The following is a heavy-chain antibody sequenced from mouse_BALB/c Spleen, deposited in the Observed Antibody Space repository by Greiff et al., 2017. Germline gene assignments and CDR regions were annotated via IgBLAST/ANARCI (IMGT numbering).Heavy chain of an antibody. CDR1: GFSLTGYG. CDR2: IWGDGST. CDR3: ARDYDGYRGYFDY. Sequence: QVHVKQSGPGLVAPSQSLSITCTVSGFSLTGYGVNWVRQPPGKGLEWLGMIWGDGSTDYNSALKSRLSISKDNSKSQVFLKMNSLQTDDTARYYCARDYDGYRGYFDYWGQGTNLTVSS. J-gene: IGHJ2*01. V-gene: IGHV2-6-7*01. D-gene: IGHD2-3*01.